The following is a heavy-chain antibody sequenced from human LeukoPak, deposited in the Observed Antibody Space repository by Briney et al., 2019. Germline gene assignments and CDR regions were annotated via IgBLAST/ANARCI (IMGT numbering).Heavy chain of an antibody. Sequence: ASVKVSCKASGYTFTSYGISWVRQAPGQGLEWMGWISACNGNTNYAQKLQGRVTMTTDTSTSTAYMELRSLRSDDTAVYYCARGYDILTGYYSDDYWGQGTLVTVSS. D-gene: IGHD3-9*01. CDR1: GYTFTSYG. CDR2: ISACNGNT. J-gene: IGHJ4*02. CDR3: ARGYDILTGYYSDDY. V-gene: IGHV1-18*01.